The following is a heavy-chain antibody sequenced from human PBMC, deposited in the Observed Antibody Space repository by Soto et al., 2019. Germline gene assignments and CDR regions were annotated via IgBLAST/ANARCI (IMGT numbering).Heavy chain of an antibody. CDR3: AREGITIFGVVDYGMDV. CDR1: GGTFSSYA. CDR2: IIPIFGTA. V-gene: IGHV1-69*13. D-gene: IGHD3-3*01. J-gene: IGHJ6*02. Sequence: SVKVSCKASGGTFSSYAISWVRQAPGQGLEWMGGIIPIFGTANYAQKFQGRVTITADESTSTAYMGLSSLRSEDTAVYYCAREGITIFGVVDYGMDVWGQGTTVTVSS.